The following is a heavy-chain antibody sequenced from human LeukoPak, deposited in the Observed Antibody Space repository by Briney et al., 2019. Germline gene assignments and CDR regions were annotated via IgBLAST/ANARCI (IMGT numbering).Heavy chain of an antibody. CDR1: FGSITSYH. V-gene: IGHV4-59*01. CDR3: ARWGGSVLWSFDI. D-gene: IGHD3-16*01. Sequence: PSETLSLTCTVPFGSITSYHWNWIRQSPEKGLEWIGYVHHSGDAHYNPSLRSRITMSVDTSKSQFSLRLTSVTAADTAVYYCARWGGSVLWSFDIWGQGTLVTVSS. CDR2: VHHSGDA. J-gene: IGHJ4*02.